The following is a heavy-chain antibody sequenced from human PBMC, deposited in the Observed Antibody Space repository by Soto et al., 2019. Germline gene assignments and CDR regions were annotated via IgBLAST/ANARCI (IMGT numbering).Heavy chain of an antibody. CDR1: GGTFSSYA. V-gene: IGHV1-69*01. CDR3: AVTVTTHYGMDV. Sequence: QVQLVQSEAEVKKPGSSVKVSCKASGGTFSSYAISWVRQAPGQGLESMGGIIPIFGTANYAQKFQGRVTITADEATSTAYMELSSLRSEDTAVYYCAVTVTTHYGMDVWGQGATVTVSS. J-gene: IGHJ6*02. D-gene: IGHD4-17*01. CDR2: IIPIFGTA.